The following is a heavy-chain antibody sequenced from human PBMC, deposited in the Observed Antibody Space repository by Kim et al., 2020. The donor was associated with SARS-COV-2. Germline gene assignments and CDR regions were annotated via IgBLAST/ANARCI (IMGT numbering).Heavy chain of an antibody. Sequence: VKGRFTIPRDNAKNSLYLQMNGLRAEDTAVYYCAREGAGGYDILTGPFDYWGQGTLVTVSS. CDR3: AREGAGGYDILTGPFDY. V-gene: IGHV3-11*06. D-gene: IGHD3-9*01. J-gene: IGHJ4*02.